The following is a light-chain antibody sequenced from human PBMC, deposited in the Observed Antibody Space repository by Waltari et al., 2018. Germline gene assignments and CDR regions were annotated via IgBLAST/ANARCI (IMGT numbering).Light chain of an antibody. Sequence: DIVMTQSPDSLSVSLGERATINCKSSQSVLYRANSKNYVAWYQLKSGQPPKLLISWASTRESGVPDRFSGSGSGTSFTLTISSLQAEDVAVYYCQQYYNWPRTFGQGTKVEIK. V-gene: IGKV4-1*01. CDR2: WAS. J-gene: IGKJ1*01. CDR1: QSVLYRANSKNY. CDR3: QQYYNWPRT.